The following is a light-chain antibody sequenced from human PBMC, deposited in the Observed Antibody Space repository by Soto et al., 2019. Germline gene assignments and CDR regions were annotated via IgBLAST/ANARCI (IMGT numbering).Light chain of an antibody. CDR3: QQYNSYPLT. V-gene: IGKV1D-16*01. CDR2: AAS. Sequence: DIQMTQSPSSLSASVGDRVTITCRASQGVSYWLAWYQQKPGKAPKSLIYAASNLQSGVPLRFSGSGSGTDFTLTISSLQPEDFATYYCQQYNSYPLTFGGGTKWIS. CDR1: QGVSYW. J-gene: IGKJ4*01.